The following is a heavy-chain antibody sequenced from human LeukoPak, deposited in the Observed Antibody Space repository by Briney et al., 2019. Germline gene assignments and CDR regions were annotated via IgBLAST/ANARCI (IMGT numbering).Heavy chain of an antibody. Sequence: PGRSLRLSRAASGFTFSSYAMHWVRQAPGKGLEWVAVISYDGSNKYYADSVKGRFTISRDNSKNTLYLQTNSLRAEDTAVYYCARGANDLFLPDIVVVPVALAAFDIWGQGTMVTVSS. CDR1: GFTFSSYA. V-gene: IGHV3-30*04. CDR2: ISYDGSNK. CDR3: ARGANDLFLPDIVVVPVALAAFDI. D-gene: IGHD2-2*01. J-gene: IGHJ3*02.